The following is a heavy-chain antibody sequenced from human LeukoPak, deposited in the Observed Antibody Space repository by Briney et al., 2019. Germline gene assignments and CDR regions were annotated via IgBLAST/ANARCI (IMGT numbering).Heavy chain of an antibody. V-gene: IGHV3-23*01. CDR2: ISDSGTST. Sequence: PGGSLRLSCAASGFTFDNFAMIWVRQAPGKGLEWVSLISDSGTSTYYPDSVKGRFTISRDNSKNTVYLQMNSLRAEDTAVYYCAKGVSGYGSGRPFDYWGQGTLVTVSS. D-gene: IGHD3-10*01. J-gene: IGHJ4*02. CDR1: GFTFDNFA. CDR3: AKGVSGYGSGRPFDY.